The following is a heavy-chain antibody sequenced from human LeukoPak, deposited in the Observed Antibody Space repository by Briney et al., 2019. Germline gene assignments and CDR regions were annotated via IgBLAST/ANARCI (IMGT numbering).Heavy chain of an antibody. CDR1: GFTFSSHR. CDR3: AASRITLIVVGGGFDY. V-gene: IGHV3-30*03. J-gene: IGHJ4*02. D-gene: IGHD3-22*01. Sequence: GGNLTLSCAASGFTFSSHRLHWLRQAQGKGLEWVAGISYDGNNEYYEESVKGRFTISRDNSKNTLYLQMNSLRAEDTAVYYCAASRITLIVVGGGFDYWGQGILVTVSS. CDR2: ISYDGNNE.